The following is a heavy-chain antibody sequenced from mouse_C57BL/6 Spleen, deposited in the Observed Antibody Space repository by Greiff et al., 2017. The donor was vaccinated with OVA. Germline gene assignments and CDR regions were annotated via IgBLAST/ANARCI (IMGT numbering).Heavy chain of an antibody. J-gene: IGHJ4*01. D-gene: IGHD1-1*01. V-gene: IGHV1-55*01. CDR2: IYPGSGST. CDR3: ARRDYGSRPYAMDY. CDR1: GYTFTSYW. Sequence: QVQLQQSGAELVKPGASVKMSCKASGYTFTSYWITWVKQRPGQGLEWIGDIYPGSGSTNYNEKFKSKATLTVDTSSSTAYMQLSSLTSEDSAVYYCARRDYGSRPYAMDYWGQGTSVTVSS.